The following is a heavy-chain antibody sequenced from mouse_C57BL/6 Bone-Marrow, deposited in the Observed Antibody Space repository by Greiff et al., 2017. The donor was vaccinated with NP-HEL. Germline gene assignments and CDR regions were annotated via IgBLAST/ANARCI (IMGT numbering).Heavy chain of an antibody. D-gene: IGHD1-1*01. CDR1: GFSLTSYG. V-gene: IGHV2-6-1*01. CDR3: ARHPYGSSFYYAMDY. CDR2: IWSDGST. J-gene: IGHJ4*01. Sequence: QVQLKESGPGLVAPSQSLSITCTVSGFSLTSYGVHWVRQPPGKGLEWLVVIWSDGSTTYNSALKSRLSISKDNSKSQVFLKMNSLQTDDTAMYYCARHPYGSSFYYAMDYWGQGTSVTVSS.